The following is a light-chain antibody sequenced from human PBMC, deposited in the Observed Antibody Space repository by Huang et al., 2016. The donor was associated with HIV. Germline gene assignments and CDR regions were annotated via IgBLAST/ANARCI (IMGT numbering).Light chain of an antibody. Sequence: EIVLTQSPATLSLSPGERATLSCRASQSVSSYLAWYQQKHGQDPRLLIYDASNRATGIPARFSGSGSGTDFTLTISSLEPEDFAVYYCQQRSNWAPITFGGGTKVEIK. J-gene: IGKJ4*01. V-gene: IGKV3-11*01. CDR2: DAS. CDR3: QQRSNWAPIT. CDR1: QSVSSY.